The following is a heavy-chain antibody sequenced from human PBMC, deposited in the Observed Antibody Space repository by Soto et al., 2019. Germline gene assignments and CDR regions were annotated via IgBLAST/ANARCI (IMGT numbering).Heavy chain of an antibody. CDR1: GVTFSSDS. V-gene: IGHV3-21*01. J-gene: IGHJ6*02. CDR2: ISSSSSYI. Sequence: GGSLRLSCAASGVTFSSDSMNWVRQAPGKGLEWVSSISSSSSYIYYEDSVKGRFTISRDNAKNSLYLQMNSLRAEDTAVYYCATDNLGSSEDYSYSCIDVWGQGTTVTLSS. CDR3: ATDNLGSSEDYSYSCIDV. D-gene: IGHD3-10*01.